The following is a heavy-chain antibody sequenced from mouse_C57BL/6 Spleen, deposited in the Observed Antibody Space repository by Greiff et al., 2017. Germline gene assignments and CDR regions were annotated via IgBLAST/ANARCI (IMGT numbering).Heavy chain of an antibody. D-gene: IGHD1-1*01. CDR1: GFSLTSYG. V-gene: IGHV2-4*01. J-gene: IGHJ4*01. CDR2: IWSGGST. Sequence: VQLQQSGPGLVQPSQSLSITCTVSGFSLTSYGVHWVRQPPGKGLEWLGVIWSGGSTDYNAAFISRLSISKDNSKSQVFFKMNSLQADDTAIYYCAKITTVVANYAMDYWGQGTSVTVSS. CDR3: AKITTVVANYAMDY.